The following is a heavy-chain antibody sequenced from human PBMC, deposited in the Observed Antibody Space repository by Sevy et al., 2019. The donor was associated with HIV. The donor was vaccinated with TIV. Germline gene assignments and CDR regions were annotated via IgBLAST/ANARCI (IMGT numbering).Heavy chain of an antibody. D-gene: IGHD6-6*01. CDR3: ARGLAALPGYYYGMDV. J-gene: IGHJ6*02. V-gene: IGHV3-30-3*01. CDR2: ISYDGNNR. Sequence: GGSLRLSCAASGFSFSSYGVNWVSQAPGKGLEWVAVISYDGNNRYYADSVKGRFTISRDNSKNTLYLQMNSLRADDTAVYYCARGLAALPGYYYGMDVWGLGTTVTVSS. CDR1: GFSFSSYG.